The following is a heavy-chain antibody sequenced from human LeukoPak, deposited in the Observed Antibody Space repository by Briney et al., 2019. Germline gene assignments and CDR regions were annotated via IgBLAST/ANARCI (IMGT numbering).Heavy chain of an antibody. V-gene: IGHV1-18*01. CDR2: ISAYNGNT. Sequence: ASVKVSCKPSGYTFTSYGISWVRQAPGQGLEWMGWISAYNGNTNYAQKLQGRVTMTTDTSTSTAYMELRSRRSDDTAVYYCARGPYYYGSGSYDYWGQGTLVTVSS. CDR1: GYTFTSYG. CDR3: ARGPYYYGSGSYDY. J-gene: IGHJ4*02. D-gene: IGHD3-10*01.